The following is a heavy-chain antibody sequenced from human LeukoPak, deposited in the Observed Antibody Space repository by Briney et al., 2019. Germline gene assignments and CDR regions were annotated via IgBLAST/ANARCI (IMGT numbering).Heavy chain of an antibody. V-gene: IGHV3-11*01. CDR2: ISSSGSTI. J-gene: IGHJ4*02. D-gene: IGHD2-2*01. CDR3: ARRTPIAGQPLYYFDY. Sequence: GGSLRLSCAASGFTFSDYYMSWIRQAPGKGLEWVSYISSSGSTIYYADSVKGRFTISRDNAKNSLYLQINSLRAEDTAVYYCARRTPIAGQPLYYFDYWGQGTLVTVSS. CDR1: GFTFSDYY.